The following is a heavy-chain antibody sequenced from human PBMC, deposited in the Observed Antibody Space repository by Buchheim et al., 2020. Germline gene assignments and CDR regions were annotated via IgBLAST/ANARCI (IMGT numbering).Heavy chain of an antibody. V-gene: IGHV3-30*18. CDR2: ISYDGSNK. CDR1: GFTFSSYG. CDR3: AKDLRYCSSTSCYSGVDY. D-gene: IGHD2-2*02. J-gene: IGHJ4*02. Sequence: QVQLVESGGGVVQPGRSLRLSCAASGFTFSSYGMPWVRQAPGQGLEWVAVISYDGSNKYYADSVKGRFTISRDNSKNTLYLQMNSLRAEDTAVYYCAKDLRYCSSTSCYSGVDYWGQGTL.